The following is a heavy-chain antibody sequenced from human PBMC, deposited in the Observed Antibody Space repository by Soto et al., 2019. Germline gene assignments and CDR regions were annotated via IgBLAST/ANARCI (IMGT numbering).Heavy chain of an antibody. D-gene: IGHD5-18*01. CDR1: GFTFSSYG. V-gene: IGHV3-33*01. J-gene: IGHJ5*02. Sequence: QVQLVESGGGVVQPGRSLRLSCAASGFTFSSYGMHWVRKAPGKGLEWVAVIWYDGSNKYYADSVKGRFTISRDNSKNTLYLQMNSLRAEDTAVYYCARRGYSYGLNWFDPWGQGTLVTVSS. CDR3: ARRGYSYGLNWFDP. CDR2: IWYDGSNK.